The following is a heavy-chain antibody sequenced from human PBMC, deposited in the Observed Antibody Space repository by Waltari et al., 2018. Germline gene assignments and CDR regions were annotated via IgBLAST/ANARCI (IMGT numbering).Heavy chain of an antibody. Sequence: EVQLVQSGAEVKKPGESLKISCKGSGYSFTSYWIGWVRQMPGIIYPGDSDTRYSPSFQGQVTISADKSISTAYLQWSSLKASDTAMYYCARSGNYEPDAFDIWGQGTMVTVSS. J-gene: IGHJ3*02. CDR1: GYSFTSYW. CDR2: IYPGDSDT. V-gene: IGHV5-51*03. CDR3: ARSGNYEPDAFDI. D-gene: IGHD1-7*01.